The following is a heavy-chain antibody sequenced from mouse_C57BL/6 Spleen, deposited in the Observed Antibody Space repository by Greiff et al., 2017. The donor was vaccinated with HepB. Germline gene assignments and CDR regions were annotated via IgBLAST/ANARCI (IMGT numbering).Heavy chain of an antibody. CDR2: IYPYNGVS. V-gene: IGHV1-31*01. CDR1: GYSFTGYY. Sequence: VQLQQSGPELVKPGASVKISCKASGYSFTGYYMHWVKQSHGNILDWIGYIYPYNGVSSYNQKFKGKATLTVDKSSSTAYMELRSLTSEDSTVYYCARREDGSSPFYAMDYWGQGTSVTVSS. CDR3: ARREDGSSPFYAMDY. J-gene: IGHJ4*01. D-gene: IGHD1-1*01.